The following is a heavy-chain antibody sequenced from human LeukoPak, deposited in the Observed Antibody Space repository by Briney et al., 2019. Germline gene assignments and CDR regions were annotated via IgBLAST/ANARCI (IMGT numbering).Heavy chain of an antibody. V-gene: IGHV5-51*01. J-gene: IGHJ4*02. CDR2: IYPGDSDT. CDR1: GYSFTSYW. Sequence: GESLKISCKGSGYSFTSYWSGWVRQMPGKGLEWMGIIYPGDSDTRYSPSFQGQVTISADKSISTAYLQWSSLKASDTAMYYCARHGSSSWYYFDYWGQGTLVTVSS. CDR3: ARHGSSSWYYFDY. D-gene: IGHD6-13*01.